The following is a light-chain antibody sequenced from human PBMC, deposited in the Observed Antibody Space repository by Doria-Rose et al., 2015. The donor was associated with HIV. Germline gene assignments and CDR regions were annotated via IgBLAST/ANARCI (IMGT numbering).Light chain of an antibody. Sequence: TQSPGTLSLSPGERATLSCRASQSLSSTYLDWYQQQPGQAPSLLIYDGSTRATGIPDRFSASGSGTDFTLTINRLEPEDFALYYCHQYGTSWTFGQGTKVEI. V-gene: IGKV3-20*01. CDR3: HQYGTSWT. CDR2: DGS. CDR1: QSLSSTY. J-gene: IGKJ1*01.